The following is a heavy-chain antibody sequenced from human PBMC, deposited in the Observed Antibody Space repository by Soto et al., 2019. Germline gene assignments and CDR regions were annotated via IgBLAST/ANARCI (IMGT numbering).Heavy chain of an antibody. CDR2: ISHDGNIK. D-gene: IGHD3-9*01. V-gene: IGHV3-30*09. Sequence: GQLVESGGGLVQPGGSLRLSCQVSGFTFRSYWMTWVRRAPGKGLEWVATISHDGNIKYYADSVKGRFAISRDNSMNAMFLQMDSLRPEDTARYYCARDYETSSAGYYYYGMDVWGHGTTVTVSS. CDR1: GFTFRSYW. J-gene: IGHJ6*02. CDR3: ARDYETSSAGYYYYGMDV.